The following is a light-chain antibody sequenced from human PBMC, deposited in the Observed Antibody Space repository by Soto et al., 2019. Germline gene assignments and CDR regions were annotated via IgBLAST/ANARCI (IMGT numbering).Light chain of an antibody. CDR1: QSVSSSY. V-gene: IGKV3-20*01. J-gene: IGKJ4*01. CDR3: QQYGSSPLT. Sequence: EIVLTQSPGTLSLSPGERATLSCRASQSVSSSYLAWYQQKPGQAPRLLNYDASSRATGIPDRFSGSGSGTDFTLTISRLEPEDFEVYYCQQYGSSPLTFGGGTKVEIK. CDR2: DAS.